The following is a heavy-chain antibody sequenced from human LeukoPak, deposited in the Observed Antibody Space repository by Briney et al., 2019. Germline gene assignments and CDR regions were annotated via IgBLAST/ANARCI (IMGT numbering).Heavy chain of an antibody. D-gene: IGHD5-12*01. CDR2: IWYDGSNK. CDR3: ARELSRGYSDYDTIYYYGMDV. CDR1: GFTFSSYG. J-gene: IGHJ6*02. V-gene: IGHV3-33*01. Sequence: GGSLRLSCAASGFTFSSYGMHWGRQAPGKGLVWVAVIWYDGSNKYYADSVKGRFTISRDNSKNTLYLQMNSLRAEDTAVYYWARELSRGYSDYDTIYYYGMDVWGQGTTVTVSS.